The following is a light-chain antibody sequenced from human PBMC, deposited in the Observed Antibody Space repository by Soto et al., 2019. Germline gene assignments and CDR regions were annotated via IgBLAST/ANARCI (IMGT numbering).Light chain of an antibody. J-gene: IGKJ1*01. V-gene: IGKV1-5*01. CDR2: EAS. CDR3: LQHYNYPRT. CDR1: HLISSW. Sequence: DIQMTQSPSTLSASLGDSVTITCRATHLISSWLAWYQQKPGKAPKLLISEASHLESGVPSRFSGSGSGTEFILSISSLQPDDFATYYCLQHYNYPRTFGQGTRVEVK.